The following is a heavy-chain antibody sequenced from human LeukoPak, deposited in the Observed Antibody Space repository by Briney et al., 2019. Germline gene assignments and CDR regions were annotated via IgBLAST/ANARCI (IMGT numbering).Heavy chain of an antibody. Sequence: GGSLRLSCAASGFTFDDYAMHWVRQAPGKGLEWVSLISGDGGSAYYADSVKGRFTISRDNSKNSLYLRMNSLRAEDTALYYCAKAYYYDSSCDYWGQGTLVTVSS. CDR3: AKAYYYDSSCDY. V-gene: IGHV3-43*02. CDR2: ISGDGGSA. D-gene: IGHD3-22*01. CDR1: GFTFDDYA. J-gene: IGHJ4*02.